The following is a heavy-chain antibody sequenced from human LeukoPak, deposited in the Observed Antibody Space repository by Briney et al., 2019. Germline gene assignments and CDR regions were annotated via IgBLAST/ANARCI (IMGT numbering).Heavy chain of an antibody. CDR3: AKVDTIFGVVISYRLFDY. Sequence: GGSLRLSCAASGFTFSSYWMSWVRQAPGKGLEWVANIKQDGSEKYYVDSVKGRFTISRDNAKNSLYLQMNSLRAEDTAVYYCAKVDTIFGVVISYRLFDYWGQGTLVTVSS. CDR2: IKQDGSEK. D-gene: IGHD3-3*01. V-gene: IGHV3-7*03. CDR1: GFTFSSYW. J-gene: IGHJ4*02.